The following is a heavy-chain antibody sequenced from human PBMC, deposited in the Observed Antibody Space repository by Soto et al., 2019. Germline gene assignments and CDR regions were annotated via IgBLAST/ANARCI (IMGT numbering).Heavy chain of an antibody. V-gene: IGHV3-48*02. CDR1: GFTFSNYN. D-gene: IGHD3-10*01. Sequence: GGSLRLSCAASGFTFSNYNMNWVRQAPGKGLEWIAYISSTTATIYYADSAKGRFTISRDNAKNALYLQMSRLRDEDTAVYYCAREDIIWFGELIRKHHNYPLDVWGQGTTVTVSS. CDR3: AREDIIWFGELIRKHHNYPLDV. CDR2: ISSTTATI. J-gene: IGHJ6*02.